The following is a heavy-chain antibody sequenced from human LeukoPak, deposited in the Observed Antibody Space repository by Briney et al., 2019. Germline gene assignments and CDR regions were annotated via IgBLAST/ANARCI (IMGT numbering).Heavy chain of an antibody. J-gene: IGHJ4*02. D-gene: IGHD4-17*01. Sequence: ASVKVSCKASGYTFTSYDINWVRQATGQGLEWMGWMNPKSGNTGPAQKFQGRVTMTRDSSISTAYMELTSLRSEDTAVYYCARVYGDPDYWGQGTLVTVSS. V-gene: IGHV1-8*01. CDR3: ARVYGDPDY. CDR2: MNPKSGNT. CDR1: GYTFTSYD.